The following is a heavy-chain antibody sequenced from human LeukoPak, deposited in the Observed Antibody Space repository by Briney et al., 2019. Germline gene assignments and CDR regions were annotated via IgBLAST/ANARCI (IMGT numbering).Heavy chain of an antibody. J-gene: IGHJ5*02. CDR3: ARGTPIAAVNWFDP. CDR2: INHSGST. Sequence: KSSETLSLTCAVYGGSFSGYYWSWIRQPPGKGLEWIGEINHSGSTNYNPSLKSRVTISVDTSKNQFSLKLSSVTAADTAVYYCARGTPIAAVNWFDPWGQGTLVTVSS. D-gene: IGHD6-13*01. CDR1: GGSFSGYY. V-gene: IGHV4-34*01.